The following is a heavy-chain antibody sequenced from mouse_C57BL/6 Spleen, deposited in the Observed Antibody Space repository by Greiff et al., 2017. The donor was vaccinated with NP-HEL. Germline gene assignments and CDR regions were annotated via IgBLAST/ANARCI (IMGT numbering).Heavy chain of an antibody. J-gene: IGHJ1*03. Sequence: VQLQQPGAELVRPGTSVKLSCKASGYTFTSYWMHWVKQRPGQGLEWIGVIDPSDSYTNYNQKFKGKATLTVDTSSSTAYMQLSSLTSEDSAVYYCAKVSGGYYGYFDVWGTGTTVTVSS. D-gene: IGHD1-1*02. CDR3: AKVSGGYYGYFDV. CDR1: GYTFTSYW. CDR2: IDPSDSYT. V-gene: IGHV1-59*01.